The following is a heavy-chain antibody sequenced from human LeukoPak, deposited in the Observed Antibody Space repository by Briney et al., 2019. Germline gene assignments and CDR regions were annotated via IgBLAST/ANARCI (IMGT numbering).Heavy chain of an antibody. V-gene: IGHV1-69*05. D-gene: IGHD3-22*01. CDR3: ARIYYDSSGYYQGYFDY. CDR1: GGTFSSYA. CDR2: IIPIFGTA. Sequence: ASVKVSCKASGGTFSSYAISWVRQAPGQGLEWMGRIIPIFGTANYAQKFQGRVTITTDECTSTAYMELSSLRSEDTAVYYCARIYYDSSGYYQGYFDYWGQGTLVTVSS. J-gene: IGHJ4*02.